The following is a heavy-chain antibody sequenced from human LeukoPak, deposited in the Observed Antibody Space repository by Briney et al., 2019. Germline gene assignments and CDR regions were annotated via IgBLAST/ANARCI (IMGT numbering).Heavy chain of an antibody. V-gene: IGHV3-74*01. CDR3: ARVTNRAFGI. CDR1: GFSFSNYW. J-gene: IGHJ3*02. D-gene: IGHD1/OR15-1a*01. CDR2: INSDGSST. Sequence: GGSLRLSCAASGFSFSNYWVHWVRQAPGKGLVWVSRINSDGSSTRYADSVKGRFTISRDNTKSTLYLQMNSLGAEDTAVYYCARVTNRAFGIWGQGTMVTVSS.